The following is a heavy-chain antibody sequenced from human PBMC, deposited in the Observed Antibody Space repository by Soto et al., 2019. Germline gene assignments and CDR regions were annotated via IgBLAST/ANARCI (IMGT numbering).Heavy chain of an antibody. D-gene: IGHD4-4*01. V-gene: IGHV4-34*01. CDR2: ITHSGST. Sequence: SETLSLTCAVYGGSFSGYYWSWIRQPPGKGLEWIGEITHSGSTNYNPSLKSPVTISVDTSKNQFSLKLSSVTAADTAVYYCARLLTTAYYDYYYGMDVWGQGTTVTVSS. J-gene: IGHJ6*02. CDR1: GGSFSGYY. CDR3: ARLLTTAYYDYYYGMDV.